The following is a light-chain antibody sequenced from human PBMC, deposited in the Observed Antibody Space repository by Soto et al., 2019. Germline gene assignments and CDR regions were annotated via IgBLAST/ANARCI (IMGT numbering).Light chain of an antibody. J-gene: IGKJ1*01. V-gene: IGKV3-11*01. CDR2: DAS. CDR3: QQRSNWPT. CDR1: QSVSSY. Sequence: TQSPSTLSGSVGDRVTITCRASQSVSSYLAWYQQKPGQAPRLLIYDASNRATGIPARFSGSGSGTDFTLTISSLEPEDFAVYYCQQRSNWPTFGQGTKVDI.